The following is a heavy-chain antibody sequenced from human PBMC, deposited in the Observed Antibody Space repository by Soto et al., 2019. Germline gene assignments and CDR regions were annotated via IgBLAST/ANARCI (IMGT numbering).Heavy chain of an antibody. CDR2: ISSSGSTI. Sequence: GGSLRLSCAASGFTFSSYEMNWVRQAPGKGLEWVSYISSSGSTIYYADSVKGRFTISRDNAKNSLYLQMNSLRAEDTAVYYCARVEGRHPSAFDIWGQGTMVTVSS. CDR1: GFTFSSYE. J-gene: IGHJ3*02. V-gene: IGHV3-48*03. CDR3: ARVEGRHPSAFDI.